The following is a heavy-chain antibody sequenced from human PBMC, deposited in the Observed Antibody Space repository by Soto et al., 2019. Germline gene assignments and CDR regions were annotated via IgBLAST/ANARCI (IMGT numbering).Heavy chain of an antibody. D-gene: IGHD6-13*01. CDR1: GDSISGSPYF. CDR3: ARLQAAVPHY. Sequence: QVQLQESGPGLVMPSETLSLTCTVSGDSISGSPYFWGWIRQPPGKRLAWIGSIFYDGYTLYTPSLKSRVTISVDTSKNQFSLKLTSVAAADTAIYFCARLQAAVPHYWGQGILVPVSS. CDR2: IFYDGYT. V-gene: IGHV4-39*01. J-gene: IGHJ4*02.